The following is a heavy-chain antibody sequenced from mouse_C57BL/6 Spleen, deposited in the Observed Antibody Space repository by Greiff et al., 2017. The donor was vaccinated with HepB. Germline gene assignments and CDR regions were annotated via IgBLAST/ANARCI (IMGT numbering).Heavy chain of an antibody. D-gene: IGHD1-1*01. Sequence: EVQLVESGGGLVQPKGSLKLSCAASGFSFNTYAMNWVRQAPGKGLEWVARIRSKSNNYATYYADSVKDRFTISRDDSESMLYLQMNNLKTEDTAMYYCVRQGSSDAMDYWGQGTSVTVSS. CDR3: VRQGSSDAMDY. J-gene: IGHJ4*01. V-gene: IGHV10-1*01. CDR2: IRSKSNNYAT. CDR1: GFSFNTYA.